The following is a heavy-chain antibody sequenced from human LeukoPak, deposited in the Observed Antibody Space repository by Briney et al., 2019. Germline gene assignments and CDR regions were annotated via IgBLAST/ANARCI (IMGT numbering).Heavy chain of an antibody. V-gene: IGHV4-59*01. J-gene: IGHJ2*01. CDR1: GGSIRSYY. CDR2: IYYSGST. D-gene: IGHD6-13*01. Sequence: SETLSLTCTVSGGSIRSYYWSWIRQPPGKGLEWIGYIYYSGSTNYNPSLKSRVTISVDTSKNQSSLKLSSVTAADTAVYYCARVYYSNSYDYWYFDLWGRGTLVTVSS. CDR3: ARVYYSNSYDYWYFDL.